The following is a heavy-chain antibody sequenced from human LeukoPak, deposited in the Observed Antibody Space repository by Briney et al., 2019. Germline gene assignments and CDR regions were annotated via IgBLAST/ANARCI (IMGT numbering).Heavy chain of an antibody. CDR2: INPNSGRT. CDR1: GYTFNDYY. V-gene: IGHV1-2*02. CDR3: ARDSSDVLTGYYHF. D-gene: IGHD3-9*01. J-gene: IGHJ4*02. Sequence: ASVKVSCKTSGYTFNDYYVHWVRQAPGQGLEWMGWINPNSGRTNCAPKFQGRVTLTTDTSISTAYMELSGLISGDTALYYCARDSSDVLTGYYHFWGQGTLVTVSS.